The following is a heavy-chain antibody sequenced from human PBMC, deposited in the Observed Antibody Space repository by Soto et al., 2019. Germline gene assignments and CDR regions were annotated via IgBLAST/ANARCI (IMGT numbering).Heavy chain of an antibody. CDR2: ISGSGGST. CDR1: GFTFSSYA. Sequence: GSLRLSCAASGFTFSSYAMSWVRQAPGKGLEWVSAISGSGGSTYYADSVKGRFTISRDNSKNTLYLQMNSLRAEDTAVYYCAKGDDFWSGYSNGLVDYWGQGTLVTVSS. D-gene: IGHD3-3*01. V-gene: IGHV3-23*01. CDR3: AKGDDFWSGYSNGLVDY. J-gene: IGHJ4*02.